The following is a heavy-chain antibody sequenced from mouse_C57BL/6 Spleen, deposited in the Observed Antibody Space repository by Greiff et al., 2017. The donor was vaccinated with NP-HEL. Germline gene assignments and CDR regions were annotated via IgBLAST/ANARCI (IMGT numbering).Heavy chain of an antibody. Sequence: EVKVVESGGGLVQPTGSLKLSCAASGFSFNTYAMNWVRQAPGQGLEWVALIRSKSNNYATYYADSVKDRFTISRDDSESRLYLQMNNLKTEDTAMYYCVREDYGNLDYWGQGTTLTVAS. CDR3: VREDYGNLDY. D-gene: IGHD2-1*01. J-gene: IGHJ2*01. CDR2: IRSKSNNYAT. CDR1: GFSFNTYA. V-gene: IGHV10-1*01.